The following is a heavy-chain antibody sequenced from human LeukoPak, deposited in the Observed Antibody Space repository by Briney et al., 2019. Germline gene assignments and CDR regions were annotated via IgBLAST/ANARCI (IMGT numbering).Heavy chain of an antibody. CDR2: ISTYNGDT. D-gene: IGHD5-18*01. Sequence: GASVKVSCKASGYTFTSYGISWVRQAPGQGLEWMGWISTYNGDTNYAQKFQGRVTLTTDTSTSTVYMELRSLISDDTAVYYCARRGSVDTPMSNWEWWYWGQGTLVTVSS. CDR3: ARRGSVDTPMSNWEWWY. J-gene: IGHJ4*02. V-gene: IGHV1-18*01. CDR1: GYTFTSYG.